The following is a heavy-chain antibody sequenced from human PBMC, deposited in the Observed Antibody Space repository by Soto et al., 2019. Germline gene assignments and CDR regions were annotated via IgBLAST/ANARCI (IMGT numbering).Heavy chain of an antibody. J-gene: IGHJ3*02. Sequence: GGSLRLSCAASGFTFSSYWMQWVRQAPGKGLVWVSHINSDGSSTNYADSVKGRFTISRDNAKNTLYLQMNSLRAEDTAMYYCASWSRSNAFDIWGQGTMVTVPS. D-gene: IGHD1-26*01. CDR3: ASWSRSNAFDI. V-gene: IGHV3-74*01. CDR1: GFTFSSYW. CDR2: INSDGSST.